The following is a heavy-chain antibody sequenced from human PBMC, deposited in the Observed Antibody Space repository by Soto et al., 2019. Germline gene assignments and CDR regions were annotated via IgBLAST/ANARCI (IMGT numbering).Heavy chain of an antibody. Sequence: GGSLRLSCAASGFTFSSYGMHWVRQAPGKGLEWVAVISYDGSNKYYADSVKGRFTISRDNSKNTLYLQMNSLRAEDTAVYYCAKGALGYCSGGSCYYYYYMDVWGKGTTVTVSS. V-gene: IGHV3-30*18. D-gene: IGHD2-15*01. CDR1: GFTFSSYG. CDR2: ISYDGSNK. CDR3: AKGALGYCSGGSCYYYYYMDV. J-gene: IGHJ6*03.